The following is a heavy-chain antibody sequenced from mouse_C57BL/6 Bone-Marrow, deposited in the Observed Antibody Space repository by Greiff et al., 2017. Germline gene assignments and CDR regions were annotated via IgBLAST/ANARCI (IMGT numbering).Heavy chain of an antibody. J-gene: IGHJ4*01. CDR3: ARGVDSSGYSLYAMDY. V-gene: IGHV3-8*01. Sequence: VQLKESGPGLAKPSQTLSLTCSVTGYSITSDYWNWIRKFPGNKLEYMGYISYSGSTYYNTSHKSRNSIFRDTSKNHYYLQLNSVTTEDTATYYCARGVDSSGYSLYAMDYWGQGTSATVS. CDR2: ISYSGST. D-gene: IGHD3-2*01. CDR1: GYSITSDY.